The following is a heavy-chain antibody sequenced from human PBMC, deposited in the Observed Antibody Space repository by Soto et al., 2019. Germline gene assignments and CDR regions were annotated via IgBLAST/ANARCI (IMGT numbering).Heavy chain of an antibody. Sequence: EEQLVESGGGLVQPGESPRLSCAASGFTFSGHWIHWVRQAPGKGLEWVSRIETDGSGTSYADSVKGRFTISTDNAKNTVYLQMNSLRAEDTAVYYCATVFDFWGQGTLVTVSS. CDR1: GFTFSGHW. V-gene: IGHV3-74*01. CDR3: ATVFDF. J-gene: IGHJ4*02. CDR2: IETDGSGT. D-gene: IGHD4-17*01.